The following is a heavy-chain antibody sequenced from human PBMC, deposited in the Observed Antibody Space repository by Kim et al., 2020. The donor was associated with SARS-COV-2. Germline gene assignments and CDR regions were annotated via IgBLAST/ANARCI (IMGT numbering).Heavy chain of an antibody. CDR3: ARDGENGYRENDAFDI. Sequence: ASVKVSCKASGYTFTSYAMNWVRQAPGQGLEWMGWINTNTGNPTYAQGFTGRFVFSLDTSVSTAYLQISSLKAEDTAVYYCARDGENGYRENDAFDIWGQGTMVTVSS. V-gene: IGHV7-4-1*02. CDR2: INTNTGNP. D-gene: IGHD5-12*01. J-gene: IGHJ3*02. CDR1: GYTFTSYA.